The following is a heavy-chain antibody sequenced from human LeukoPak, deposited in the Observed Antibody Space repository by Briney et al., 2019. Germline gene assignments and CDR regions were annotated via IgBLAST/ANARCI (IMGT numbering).Heavy chain of an antibody. CDR3: ARETTPALLWFGELLSQGAFDI. J-gene: IGHJ3*02. CDR1: GYTFTSYA. D-gene: IGHD3-10*01. CDR2: INAGNGNT. Sequence: ASVKVSCKASGYTFTSYAMHWVRQAPGQRLEWMGWINAGNGNTKYSQKFQGRVTITRDTSASTAYMELSSLRSEDTAVYYCARETTPALLWFGELLSQGAFDIWGQGTMVTVSS. V-gene: IGHV1-3*01.